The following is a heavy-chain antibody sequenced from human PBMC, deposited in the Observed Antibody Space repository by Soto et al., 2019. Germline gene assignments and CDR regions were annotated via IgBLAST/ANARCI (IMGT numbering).Heavy chain of an antibody. V-gene: IGHV1-46*01. Sequence: ASVKVSCKASGYTFTSYYMHWVRQAPGQGLEWMGIINPSGGSTSYAQKFQGRVTMTRDTSTSTVYMELSSLRSEDTAVYYCARFLPSSGYSSGWYDYYYYGMDVWGQGTTVTVSS. J-gene: IGHJ6*02. CDR1: GYTFTSYY. CDR3: ARFLPSSGYSSGWYDYYYYGMDV. D-gene: IGHD6-19*01. CDR2: INPSGGST.